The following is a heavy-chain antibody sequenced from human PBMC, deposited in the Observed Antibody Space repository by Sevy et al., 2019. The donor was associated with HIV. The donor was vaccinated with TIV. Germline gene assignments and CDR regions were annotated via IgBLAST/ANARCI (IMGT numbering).Heavy chain of an antibody. CDR2: ISSSGSTI. CDR1: GFTFSDYY. D-gene: IGHD2-2*01. Sequence: GGSLRLSCAASGFTFSDYYMSWIRQAPGKGLEWVSYISSSGSTIYYAGSVKRRFTISRDNAKNSLYLQMNSLRAEDTAVYYCARAAATSRSCSSTSCYRPMDVWGQGTTVTVSS. V-gene: IGHV3-11*01. J-gene: IGHJ6*02. CDR3: ARAAATSRSCSSTSCYRPMDV.